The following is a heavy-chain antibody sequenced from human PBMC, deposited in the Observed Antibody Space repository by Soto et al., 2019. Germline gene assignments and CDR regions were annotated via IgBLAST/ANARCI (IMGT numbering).Heavy chain of an antibody. D-gene: IGHD6-19*01. J-gene: IGHJ6*02. Sequence: QVQLQESGPGLVKPSETLSLTCTVSGGSVSSGSYYWSWIRQPPGKGLEWIGYIYYSGSTNYNPSLTSRVTRSVGTSTNQFALKLSSVTAADTAVYSCARGIEGWYQGRSYYGMDVWGQGTTVTVSS. CDR3: ARGIEGWYQGRSYYGMDV. CDR2: IYYSGST. V-gene: IGHV4-61*01. CDR1: GGSVSSGSYY.